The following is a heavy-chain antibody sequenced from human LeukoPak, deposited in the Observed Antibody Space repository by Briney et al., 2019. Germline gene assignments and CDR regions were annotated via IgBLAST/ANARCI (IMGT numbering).Heavy chain of an antibody. CDR1: GGSFSNYA. CDR3: ATKKGRLNSGYDREYYFDY. V-gene: IGHV1-69*04. Sequence: GASVKVSCKASGGSFSNYAFSWVRQAPGQGLEWMGRITPIVDIATYIQKFQGRVTITANKFTSTAYMELSSLRSEDTAVYYCATKKGRLNSGYDREYYFDYWGQGTLVTVSS. D-gene: IGHD5-12*01. CDR2: ITPIVDIA. J-gene: IGHJ4*02.